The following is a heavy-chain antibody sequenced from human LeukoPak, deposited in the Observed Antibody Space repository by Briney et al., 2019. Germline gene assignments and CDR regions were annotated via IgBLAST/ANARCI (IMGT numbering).Heavy chain of an antibody. V-gene: IGHV5-51*01. CDR3: ATPHDATAYYYDSSGYFY. Sequence: GESLRISCKGSGYNFSGYWIAWVRQMAGKGLEWMGIIYPADSDTRYSPSFQGQVTISADKSITTAYPQWSSLKASDTAMYYCATPHDATAYYYDSSGYFYWGQGTLVTVSS. D-gene: IGHD3-22*01. J-gene: IGHJ4*02. CDR1: GYNFSGYW. CDR2: IYPADSDT.